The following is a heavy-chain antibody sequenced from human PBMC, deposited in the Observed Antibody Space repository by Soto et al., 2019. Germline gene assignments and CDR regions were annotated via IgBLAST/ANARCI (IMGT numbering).Heavy chain of an antibody. Sequence: QVQLVQSGAEMKKPVASVKVSCKASGYTFGSYGISWVRQAPGQGLEWMGWISAYNGNTDYAQNLQGRVTMTTDPSTSTAYMELRSLRSDDTAVYYCARKYSSSSWFDPWGQGTLVTVSS. V-gene: IGHV1-18*01. D-gene: IGHD6-6*01. CDR2: ISAYNGNT. CDR3: ARKYSSSSWFDP. J-gene: IGHJ5*02. CDR1: GYTFGSYG.